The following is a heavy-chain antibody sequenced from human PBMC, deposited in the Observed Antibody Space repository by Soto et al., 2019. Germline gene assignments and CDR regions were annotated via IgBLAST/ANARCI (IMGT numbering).Heavy chain of an antibody. CDR2: ISYDGGNK. Sequence: QVQLVESGGGVVQPGRSLRLSCAASGFTFNSYAMHWVRQAPGKGLEWVAVISYDGGNKYYADSVKGRFTISRDNSKNTLYLQMNSLRAVATAVYYCARDPGSGWPPFDYWGQGTLVTVSS. CDR1: GFTFNSYA. CDR3: ARDPGSGWPPFDY. D-gene: IGHD6-19*01. J-gene: IGHJ4*02. V-gene: IGHV3-30-3*01.